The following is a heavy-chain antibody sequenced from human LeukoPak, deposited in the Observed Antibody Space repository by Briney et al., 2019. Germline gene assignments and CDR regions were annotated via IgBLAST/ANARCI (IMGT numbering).Heavy chain of an antibody. CDR2: ISSSSSYI. CDR1: GFTFSSYS. D-gene: IGHD3-22*01. J-gene: IGHJ6*02. CDR3: ARAGKDSSGYYKYYYYYGMDV. Sequence: GGSLRLSRAASGFTFSSYSMNWVRQAPGKGLEWVPSISSSSSYIYYADSVKGRFTISRDNAKNSLYLQMNSLRAKDTAVYYCARAGKDSSGYYKYYYYYGMDVWGQGTTVTVSS. V-gene: IGHV3-21*01.